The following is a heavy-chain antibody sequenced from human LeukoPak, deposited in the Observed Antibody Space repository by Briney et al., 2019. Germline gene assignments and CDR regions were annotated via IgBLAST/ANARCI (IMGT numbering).Heavy chain of an antibody. V-gene: IGHV3-30*03. J-gene: IGHJ4*02. Sequence: PGRSLRLSCAASGFTFSSYGMHWVRQAPGKGLEWVAVISYDGSNKYYADSVKGRFTISRDNSKNTLYLQMNSLGAEDTAVYYCARDLVGARHPGDYWGQGTLVTVSS. CDR1: GFTFSSYG. CDR3: ARDLVGARHPGDY. D-gene: IGHD1-26*01. CDR2: ISYDGSNK.